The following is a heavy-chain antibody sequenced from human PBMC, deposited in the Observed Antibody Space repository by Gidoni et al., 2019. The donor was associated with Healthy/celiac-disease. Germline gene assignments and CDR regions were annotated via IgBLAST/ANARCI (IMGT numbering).Heavy chain of an antibody. V-gene: IGHV3-11*01. CDR2: ISSSGSTI. J-gene: IGHJ6*02. Sequence: QVQLVESGGGLVKPGGSLRLSCAASGFTFSDYYMRWLRQAPGKGLEWVSYISSSGSTIYYADSVKGRFTISRDNAKNSLYLQMNSLRAEDTAVYYCARGGLVVPETRDYYYYYGMDVWGQGTTVTVSS. CDR3: ARGGLVVPETRDYYYYYGMDV. CDR1: GFTFSDYY. D-gene: IGHD2-15*01.